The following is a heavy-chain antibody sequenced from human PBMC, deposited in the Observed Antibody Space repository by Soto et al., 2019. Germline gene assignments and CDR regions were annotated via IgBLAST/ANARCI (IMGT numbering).Heavy chain of an antibody. D-gene: IGHD3-10*01. J-gene: IGHJ5*02. CDR2: ISPYNGNT. CDR1: GYTFFSNG. CDR3: AREGARLWYFDP. Sequence: ASVKVSCKASGYTFFSNGISWVRQAPGQGLEWMGWISPYNGNTDYAQNFQGRVTMTTDTSTTTAYMELRSLRFDDTAVYYCAREGARLWYFDPWGQGTLVTVSS. V-gene: IGHV1-18*04.